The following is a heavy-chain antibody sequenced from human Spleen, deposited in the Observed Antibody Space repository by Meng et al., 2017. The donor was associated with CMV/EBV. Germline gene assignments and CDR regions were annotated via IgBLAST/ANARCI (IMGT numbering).Heavy chain of an antibody. D-gene: IGHD3/OR15-3a*01. CDR3: ARAARQYDYRSSYFSYFDP. V-gene: IGHV2-5*01. Sequence: SGPTLVKPTQPLTLTCTFSGFSLSTSGAGVGWLRQPPGKALEWLALIYWNDDKRYTPSLKNRLTITKDTSRNRVVLTMTNMDPVDTATYHCARAARQYDYRSSYFSYFDPWGRGILVTVSS. CDR2: IYWNDDK. CDR1: GFSLSTSGAG. J-gene: IGHJ5*02.